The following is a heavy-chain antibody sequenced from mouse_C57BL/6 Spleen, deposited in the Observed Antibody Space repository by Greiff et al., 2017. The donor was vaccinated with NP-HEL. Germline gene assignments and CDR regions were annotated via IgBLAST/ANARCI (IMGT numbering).Heavy chain of an antibody. CDR1: GYTFTSYW. CDR3: AREGYYGNYDAMDY. V-gene: IGHV1-64*01. J-gene: IGHJ4*01. CDR2: IHPNSGST. Sequence: VKLQQPGAELVKPGASVKLSCKASGYTFTSYWMHWVKQRLGQGLEWIGMIHPNSGSTNYNEKFKSKATLTVDKSSSTAYMQLSSLTSEDSAVYYCAREGYYGNYDAMDYWGQGTSVTVSS. D-gene: IGHD2-1*01.